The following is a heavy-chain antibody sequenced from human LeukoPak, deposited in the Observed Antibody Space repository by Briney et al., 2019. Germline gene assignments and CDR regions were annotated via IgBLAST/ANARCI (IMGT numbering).Heavy chain of an antibody. CDR1: GFTFSTYG. J-gene: IGHJ4*02. D-gene: IGHD4-23*01. V-gene: IGHV3-64*01. Sequence: GGSLRLSCAASGFTFSTYGMYWVRQAPGKGLEYVSSISSNGNTYYANSVKGRFTISRDTPKNTLYLQMGSLRDEDLAVYYCARDYGGSSPFDYWGQGTLVTVSS. CDR3: ARDYGGSSPFDY. CDR2: ISSNGNT.